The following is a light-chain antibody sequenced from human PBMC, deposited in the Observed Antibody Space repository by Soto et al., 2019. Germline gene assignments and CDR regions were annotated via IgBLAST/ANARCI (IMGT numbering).Light chain of an antibody. J-gene: IGKJ4*01. CDR3: QQYGSSPLT. CDR1: QSVSSSY. V-gene: IGKV3-20*01. CDR2: GAS. Sequence: EIVLTQSPGTLSLSPGERATLSCRASQSVSSSYLAWYQQKPGQATRLLIYGASSRATGIPDRFSGSGSGTDFTLTISRLESEDFAVYYWQQYGSSPLTFGGGTKVEIK.